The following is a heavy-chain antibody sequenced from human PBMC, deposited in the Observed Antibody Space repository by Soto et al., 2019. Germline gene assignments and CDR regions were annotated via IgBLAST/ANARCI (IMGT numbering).Heavy chain of an antibody. V-gene: IGHV5-10-1*01. Sequence: PGESLKISCKGSGYSFTSYWISWVRQVPGKGLEWMGRNDPSDSYTNYSPSFQGHVTISADKSISTAYLQWSSLKASDTAMYYCAITIFGVDPPGNWFDPWGQGTLVTVSS. CDR1: GYSFTSYW. D-gene: IGHD3-3*01. CDR3: AITIFGVDPPGNWFDP. CDR2: NDPSDSYT. J-gene: IGHJ5*02.